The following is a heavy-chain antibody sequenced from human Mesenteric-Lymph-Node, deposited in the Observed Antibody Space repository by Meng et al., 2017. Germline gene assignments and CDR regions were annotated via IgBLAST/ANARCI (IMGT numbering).Heavy chain of an antibody. CDR2: ISYDGSYK. J-gene: IGHJ4*02. CDR1: GSIFSTYP. V-gene: IGHV3-30*01. CDR3: ARGYYYASSGYFDY. Sequence: QVHLVEAGGGVFQPGRSLRLSCAASGSIFSTYPTHWVRQAPGKGLEWVAVISYDGSYKYSADSVKGRFTISRDNPKNTLYLQLNSLGAEDTAVYYCARGYYYASSGYFDYWGQGTLVTVSS. D-gene: IGHD3-22*01.